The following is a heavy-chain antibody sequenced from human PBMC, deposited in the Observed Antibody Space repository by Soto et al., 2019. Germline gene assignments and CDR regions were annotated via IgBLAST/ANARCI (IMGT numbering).Heavy chain of an antibody. Sequence: EVQLVESGGGLVKPGGSLRLSCAASGFTFSHAWMSWVRQAPGKGLEWVGHIKSNTDGATTDYAAPVQGRFTISRDDSTHTLYLQMNSLKAADTAVYDCTPDVGYCIPSDCYARWFDPWGQGTLVTVSS. D-gene: IGHD2-2*01. CDR2: IKSNTDGATT. J-gene: IGHJ5*02. CDR3: TPDVGYCIPSDCYARWFDP. CDR1: GFTFSHAW. V-gene: IGHV3-15*01.